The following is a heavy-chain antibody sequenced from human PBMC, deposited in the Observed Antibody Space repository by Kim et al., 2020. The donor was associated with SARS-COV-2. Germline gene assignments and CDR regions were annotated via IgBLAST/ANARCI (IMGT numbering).Heavy chain of an antibody. CDR1: GGSISSYY. J-gene: IGHJ5*02. V-gene: IGHV4-59*08. CDR3: ARRYYDYVWEPYNWFDP. Sequence: SETLSLTCTVSGGSISSYYWSWIRQPPGKGLEWIGYIYYSGSTNYNPSLKSRVTISVDTSKNQFSLKLSSVTAADTAVYYCARRYYDYVWEPYNWFDPWG. CDR2: IYYSGST. D-gene: IGHD3-16*01.